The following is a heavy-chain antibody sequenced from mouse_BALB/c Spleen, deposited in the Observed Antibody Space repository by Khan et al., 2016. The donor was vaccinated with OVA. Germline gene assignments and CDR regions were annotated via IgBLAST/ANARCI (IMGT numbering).Heavy chain of an antibody. J-gene: IGHJ3*01. D-gene: IGHD4-1*01. CDR3: VRDYWDVVAY. V-gene: IGHV14-3*02. Sequence: VQLQQSGAELVKPGASVKLSCTASGFNIKDTYIHWVKQRPEQGLEWIGRIDPANGNTKYDPKFQGKATITADTSSNTAYLQLSSLTSEDTAVYYCVRDYWDVVAYWGQGTLVTVSA. CDR2: IDPANGNT. CDR1: GFNIKDTY.